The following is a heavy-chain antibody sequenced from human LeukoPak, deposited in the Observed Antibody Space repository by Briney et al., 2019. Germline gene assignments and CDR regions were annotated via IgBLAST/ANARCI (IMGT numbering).Heavy chain of an antibody. V-gene: IGHV3-43*02. CDR3: AKDTHRRGYGRFDY. J-gene: IGHJ4*02. CDR2: ISGDGGST. CDR1: GFTFDDYA. Sequence: HPGGSLRLSCAASGFTFDDYAMHWVRQAPGKGLEWVSLISGDGGSTYYADSVKDRFTISRDNSKNSLYLQMNSLRTEDTALYYCAKDTHRRGYGRFDYWGQGTLVTVSS. D-gene: IGHD5-12*01.